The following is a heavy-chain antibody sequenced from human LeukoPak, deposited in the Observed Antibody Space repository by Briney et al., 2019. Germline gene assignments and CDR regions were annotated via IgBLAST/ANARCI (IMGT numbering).Heavy chain of an antibody. CDR1: GGSFSGYY. CDR2: INHSGST. V-gene: IGHV4-34*01. J-gene: IGHJ6*03. Sequence: SETLSLTCAVYGGSFSGYYWSWIRQPPGKGLEWIGEINHSGSTNYNPSLKSRVTISVDTSKNQFSLLLTSVTAADTAVYFCARVPPRTTGEYYYTDVWGKGATVIVSS. D-gene: IGHD1-7*01. CDR3: ARVPPRTTGEYYYTDV.